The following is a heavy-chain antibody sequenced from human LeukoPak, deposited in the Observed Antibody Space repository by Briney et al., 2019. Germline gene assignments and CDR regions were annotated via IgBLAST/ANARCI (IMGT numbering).Heavy chain of an antibody. J-gene: IGHJ4*02. Sequence: GGSLRLSCAATGFTFRKHWMSWVRQTVGKGLECVAKIREDGNEKHYVDSVKGRFTISRVNAKNSLFLQMNNLRVDDTAVYYCVRDYRGGWNDYWGQGTLVTVSS. V-gene: IGHV3-7*01. D-gene: IGHD1-26*01. CDR1: GFTFRKHW. CDR3: VRDYRGGWNDY. CDR2: IREDGNEK.